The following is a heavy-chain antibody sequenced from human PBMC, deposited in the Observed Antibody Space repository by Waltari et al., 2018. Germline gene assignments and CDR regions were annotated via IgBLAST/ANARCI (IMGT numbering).Heavy chain of an antibody. V-gene: IGHV4-4*02. CDR2: VHHSGKT. Sequence: QVQLQESGQGLVQPSGTLSLTSAVSGASLAGKYWWSWVRQSPEKGLEWIGQVHHSGKTHYNPSLQSRVTISLDKQKNQFSLNLNSVTAADTAVYYCAGDRAIGLFFDYWGRGTLVTVSS. J-gene: IGHJ4*02. D-gene: IGHD2-2*01. CDR1: GASLAGKYW. CDR3: AGDRAIGLFFDY.